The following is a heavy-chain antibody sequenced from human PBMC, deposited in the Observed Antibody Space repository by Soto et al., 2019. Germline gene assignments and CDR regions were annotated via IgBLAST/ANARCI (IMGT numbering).Heavy chain of an antibody. CDR2: IYHSGST. CDR1: SGSISSSNW. J-gene: IGHJ6*03. D-gene: IGHD3-10*02. CDR3: ASVRGDMGSYYYYYMDV. Sequence: QVQLQESGPGLVKPSGTLSLTCAVSSGSISSSNWWSWVRQPPGKGLEWIGEIYHSGSTNYNPSLKSRVTISVDKSKNQFSLKLSSVTAADTAVYYCASVRGDMGSYYYYYMDVWGKGTTVTVSS. V-gene: IGHV4-4*02.